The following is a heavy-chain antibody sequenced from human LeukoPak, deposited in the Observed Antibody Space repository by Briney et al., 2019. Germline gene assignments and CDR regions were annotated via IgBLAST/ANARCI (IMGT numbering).Heavy chain of an antibody. Sequence: GGSLRLSCTASGFTFSSYSMNWVRQAPGKGLEWVSSIGSGSTYIYYADSVKGRFTVSRDNAKNSLYLQMNSLRAEDTAVYYCARGDYYGSGQFDYWGQGTLVTVSS. CDR3: ARGDYYGSGQFDY. J-gene: IGHJ4*02. D-gene: IGHD3-10*01. V-gene: IGHV3-21*01. CDR2: IGSGSTYI. CDR1: GFTFSSYS.